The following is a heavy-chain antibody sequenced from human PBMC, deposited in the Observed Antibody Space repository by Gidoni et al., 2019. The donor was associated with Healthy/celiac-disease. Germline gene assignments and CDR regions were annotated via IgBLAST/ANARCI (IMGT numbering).Heavy chain of an antibody. V-gene: IGHV3-30-3*01. J-gene: IGHJ4*02. Sequence: QVQLVESGGGVVQPGGSLRLSCAASGFTFSSYAMHWVRQAPGKGLEWVAVISYDGSNKYYADSVKSRFTNSRNNSKNTLYLQMNSLRAEDTGVYYCAREPGPFDYWGQGTLVTVSS. CDR1: GFTFSSYA. CDR2: ISYDGSNK. CDR3: AREPGPFDY.